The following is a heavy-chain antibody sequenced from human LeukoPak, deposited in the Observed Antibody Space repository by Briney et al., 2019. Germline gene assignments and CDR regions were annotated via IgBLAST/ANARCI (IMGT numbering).Heavy chain of an antibody. Sequence: GESLKISCKGSGYSFNCYWIGWVRQMPGKGLEWMGIIYPGDSNTRYSPSFQGQVTISADKSISTAYLQWNSLKASDTAMYYCARRAYYESSGSYDCWGQGTLVTVAS. J-gene: IGHJ4*02. CDR2: IYPGDSNT. CDR1: GYSFNCYW. D-gene: IGHD3-22*01. V-gene: IGHV5-51*01. CDR3: ARRAYYESSGSYDC.